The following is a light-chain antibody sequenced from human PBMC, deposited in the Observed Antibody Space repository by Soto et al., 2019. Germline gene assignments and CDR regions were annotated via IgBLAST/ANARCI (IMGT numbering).Light chain of an antibody. V-gene: IGKV3-11*01. CDR1: QSVSSY. CDR3: QERSNWSRGT. Sequence: EIVLTQSPATLSLSPGERATLSCRASQSVSSYLAWYQQKPGQAPRLLIYDASNRATGIPARFSGSGSGTDFTLTISSLQLEDFAVYYCQERSNWSRGTFGQGTRLEIK. J-gene: IGKJ5*01. CDR2: DAS.